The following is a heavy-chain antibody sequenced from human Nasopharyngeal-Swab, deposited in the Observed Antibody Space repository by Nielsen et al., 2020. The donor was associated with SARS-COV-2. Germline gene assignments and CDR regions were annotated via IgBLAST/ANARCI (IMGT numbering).Heavy chain of an antibody. CDR3: ARVRYYYYGMDV. J-gene: IGHJ6*02. V-gene: IGHV3-53*01. CDR2: IYSGGST. Sequence: VRQAPRKGLEWVSVIYSGGSTYYADSVKGRFTISRDNSKNTLYLQMNSLRAEDTAVYYCARVRYYYYGMDVWGQGTTVTVSS.